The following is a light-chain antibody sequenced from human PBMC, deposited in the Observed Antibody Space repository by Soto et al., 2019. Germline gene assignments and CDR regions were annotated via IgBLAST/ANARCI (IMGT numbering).Light chain of an antibody. CDR1: RSDVGGYNY. V-gene: IGLV2-11*01. J-gene: IGLJ1*01. Sequence: QSVLTQPRSVSGSPGQSVTISCTGTRSDVGGYNYVSWYQQHPGKVPKLMIYDVSKRPSGVPDRFSGSKSGNTAPLTISGLQAEDEADYYCCSYAGSYTYVFGTGTKVTVL. CDR2: DVS. CDR3: CSYAGSYTYV.